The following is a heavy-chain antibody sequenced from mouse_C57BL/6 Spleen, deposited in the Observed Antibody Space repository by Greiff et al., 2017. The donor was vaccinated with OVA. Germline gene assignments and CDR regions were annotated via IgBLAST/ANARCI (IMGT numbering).Heavy chain of an antibody. Sequence: VQLKQSGPVLVKPGASVKMSCNASGYTFTDYYMNWVKQSHGKSLEWIGVINPYNGGTSYNQKFKGKATLTVDKSSSTAYMELNSLTSEDSAVYYCARDSGSSPAWFAYWGQGTLVTVSA. CDR2: INPYNGGT. CDR1: GYTFTDYY. D-gene: IGHD1-1*01. V-gene: IGHV1-19*01. CDR3: ARDSGSSPAWFAY. J-gene: IGHJ3*01.